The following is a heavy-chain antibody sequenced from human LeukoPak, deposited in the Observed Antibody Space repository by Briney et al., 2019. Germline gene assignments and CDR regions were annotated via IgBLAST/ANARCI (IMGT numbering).Heavy chain of an antibody. CDR1: GFTFSSYG. V-gene: IGHV3-30*18. J-gene: IGHJ4*02. Sequence: GGSLRLSCVASGFTFSSYGMHWVRQAPGKGLEWVAVISYDGSNKYYADSVKGRFTISRDNSKNTLYLQMNSLRAEDTAVYYCAKEKDEYGAFPGSFDSWGQGTLVTVSS. D-gene: IGHD4-17*01. CDR2: ISYDGSNK. CDR3: AKEKDEYGAFPGSFDS.